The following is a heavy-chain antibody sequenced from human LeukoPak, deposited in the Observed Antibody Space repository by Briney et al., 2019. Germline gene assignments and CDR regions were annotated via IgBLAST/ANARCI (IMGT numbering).Heavy chain of an antibody. CDR1: GFTFSSYS. CDR3: ARDITYYYDSSGYGIDY. J-gene: IGHJ4*02. V-gene: IGHV3-21*01. Sequence: GGSLRLSCAASGFTFSSYSMNWVRQAPGKGLEWVSSISSSSSYIYYADSVKGRFTISRDNAKNSLYLQMNSLRAEDTAVYYCARDITYYYDSSGYGIDYWGQGTLVTVSS. CDR2: ISSSSSYI. D-gene: IGHD3-22*01.